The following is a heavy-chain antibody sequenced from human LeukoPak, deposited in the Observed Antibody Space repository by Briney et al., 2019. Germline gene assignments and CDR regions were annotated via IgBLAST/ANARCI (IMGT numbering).Heavy chain of an antibody. J-gene: IGHJ5*02. D-gene: IGHD3-10*01. CDR2: IYYSGST. CDR1: GGSMSSYY. Sequence: SETLCLTCTVSGGSMSSYYWSWIRQPPGKGLEWIGYIYYSGSTNYNPSLKSRVTISVDTSKNQFSLKLSSVTAADTAVYYCARGAGSGDWFDPWGQGTLVTVSS. V-gene: IGHV4-59*01. CDR3: ARGAGSGDWFDP.